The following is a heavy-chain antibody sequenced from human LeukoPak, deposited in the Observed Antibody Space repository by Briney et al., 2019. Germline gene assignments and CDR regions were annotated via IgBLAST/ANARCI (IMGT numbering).Heavy chain of an antibody. CDR2: INKDGSEK. Sequence: GGSLRHSCAASGFIFGDYWMIWVRQAPGKGLEWVANINKDGSEKYYVGSVKGRFTISRDNARNSLYLQMNSLRAEDTAVYYCAELGITMIGGVWGKGTTVTISS. J-gene: IGHJ6*04. D-gene: IGHD3-10*02. CDR1: GFIFGDYW. CDR3: AELGITMIGGV. V-gene: IGHV3-7*01.